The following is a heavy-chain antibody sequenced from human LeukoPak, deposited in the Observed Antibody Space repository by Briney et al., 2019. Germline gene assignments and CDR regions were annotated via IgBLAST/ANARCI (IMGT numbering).Heavy chain of an antibody. D-gene: IGHD3-22*01. Sequence: QPGRSLRLSCAASGFTFSSYAMHWVRQAPGKGLEWVADISYDGSNKYYADSVKGRFTISRDNSKNTLYLQMNSLRAEDTAVYYCATDSSGHYSRPLMDYCGQGTLVTVSP. V-gene: IGHV3-30*01. CDR1: GFTFSSYA. J-gene: IGHJ4*02. CDR3: ATDSSGHYSRPLMDY. CDR2: ISYDGSNK.